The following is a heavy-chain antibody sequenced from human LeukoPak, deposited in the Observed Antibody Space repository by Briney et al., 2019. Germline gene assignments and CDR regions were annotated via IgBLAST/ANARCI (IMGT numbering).Heavy chain of an antibody. D-gene: IGHD2-2*01. CDR1: GFTFSDYY. Sequence: GGSLRLSCAASGFTFSDYYMSWIRQAPGKGLEWVSYISSSSSYTNYADSVKGRFTISRDNAKNSLYLQMNSLRAEDTAVYYCARSGYCSSTSCTYGMDVWGQGTTVTVSS. V-gene: IGHV3-11*06. CDR2: ISSSSSYT. CDR3: ARSGYCSSTSCTYGMDV. J-gene: IGHJ6*02.